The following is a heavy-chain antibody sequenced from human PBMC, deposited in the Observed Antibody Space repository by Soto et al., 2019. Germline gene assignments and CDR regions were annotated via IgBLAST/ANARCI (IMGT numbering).Heavy chain of an antibody. D-gene: IGHD1-26*01. Sequence: EVQLVESGGGLVKPGGSLRLSCVASGFTFSRYDMSWVRQAPGKGLEWVSSIPTTSGYIFYADLVKGRFTISRDDAKNSLYLQMNSLRVEDTGVYYCARYSWTYRDYWGQGTLVTVSS. CDR1: GFTFSRYD. CDR3: ARYSWTYRDY. J-gene: IGHJ4*02. V-gene: IGHV3-21*06. CDR2: IPTTSGYI.